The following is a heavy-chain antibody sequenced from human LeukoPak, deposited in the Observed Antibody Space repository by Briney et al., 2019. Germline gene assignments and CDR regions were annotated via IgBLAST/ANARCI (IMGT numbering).Heavy chain of an antibody. CDR1: GGSFSGYY. V-gene: IGHV4-34*01. Sequence: PSETLSLTCAVYGGSFSGYYWSWIRQPPGKGLEWIGEINHSGSTIYNPSLKSRVTISVDTSKNQFSLKLSSVTAADTAVYYCARAAGGRQEDYWGQGTLVTVSS. CDR3: ARAAGGRQEDY. D-gene: IGHD3-10*01. CDR2: INHSGST. J-gene: IGHJ4*02.